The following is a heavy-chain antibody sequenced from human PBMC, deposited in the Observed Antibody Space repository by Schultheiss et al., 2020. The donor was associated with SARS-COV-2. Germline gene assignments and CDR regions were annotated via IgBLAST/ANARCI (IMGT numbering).Heavy chain of an antibody. D-gene: IGHD1-14*01. J-gene: IGHJ4*02. CDR3: ARGAEPGLCY. CDR2: IYYNGNA. Sequence: SETLSLTCTVSGGSISTYYWTWIRQPPGKGLEWIGYIYYNGNANYNPSLKCRVTISVDTSKNQFSLKLSSVTAADTAVYYCARGAEPGLCYWGQGTLVTVSS. V-gene: IGHV4-59*01. CDR1: GGSISTYY.